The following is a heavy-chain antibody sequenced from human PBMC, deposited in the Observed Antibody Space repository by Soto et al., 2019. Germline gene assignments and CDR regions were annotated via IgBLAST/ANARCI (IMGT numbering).Heavy chain of an antibody. V-gene: IGHV4-31*03. D-gene: IGHD1-1*01. CDR1: GGSISSGGYY. Sequence: SETLSLTCTVSGGSISSGGYYWSWIRQHPGKGLEWIGYIYYSGSTYYNPSLKSRVTISVDASKNQFSLKLSSVTAADTAVYYCARWPHLEPRFHYWGQGTLVTVSS. J-gene: IGHJ4*02. CDR2: IYYSGST. CDR3: ARWPHLEPRFHY.